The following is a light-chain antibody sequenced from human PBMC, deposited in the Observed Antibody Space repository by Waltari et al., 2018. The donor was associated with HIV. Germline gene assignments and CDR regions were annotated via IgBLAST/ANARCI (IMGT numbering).Light chain of an antibody. CDR3: SSFANRDGFYVL. CDR1: NSDIGTSDY. V-gene: IGLV2-8*01. CDR2: EVT. Sequence: QSALTQPPSASGSPGQSVTLSCTGTNSDIGTSDYVSWYQQHPGKAPKPVISEVTKRPSGVSDGFSGSKSGNTAFLTVSGLHAEDEADYYCSSFANRDGFYVLFGGGTRLTVL. J-gene: IGLJ2*01.